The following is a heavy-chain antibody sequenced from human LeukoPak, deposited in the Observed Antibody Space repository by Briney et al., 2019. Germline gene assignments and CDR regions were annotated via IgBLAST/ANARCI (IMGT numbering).Heavy chain of an antibody. CDR3: ARAKPKNMVRGLIMRRESRYYFDY. V-gene: IGHV3-23*01. D-gene: IGHD3-10*01. J-gene: IGHJ4*02. Sequence: GGSLRLSCAASGFTFSSYGMSWVRQAPGKGLEWVSGISGSSGGGTYYADSVKGRFTISRDNSRNTLYLQMNSLRAEDTAVYYCARAKPKNMVRGLIMRRESRYYFDYWGQGTLVTVSS. CDR1: GFTFSSYG. CDR2: ISGSSGGGT.